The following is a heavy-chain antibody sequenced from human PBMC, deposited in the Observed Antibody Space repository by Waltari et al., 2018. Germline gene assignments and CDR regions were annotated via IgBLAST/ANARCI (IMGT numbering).Heavy chain of an antibody. Sequence: QVQLVQSGAEVKKPGASVKVSCKASGYTFTSYGISWVRQAPGQGLEWMAWVSAYNGNTNYAQKLQGRVTMTTDTSTCTAYMELRSLRSDDTAVYYCARAPRNQYSSSEGWWFDPWGQGTLVTVSS. CDR2: VSAYNGNT. CDR1: GYTFTSYG. V-gene: IGHV1-18*01. D-gene: IGHD6-6*01. J-gene: IGHJ5*02. CDR3: ARAPRNQYSSSEGWWFDP.